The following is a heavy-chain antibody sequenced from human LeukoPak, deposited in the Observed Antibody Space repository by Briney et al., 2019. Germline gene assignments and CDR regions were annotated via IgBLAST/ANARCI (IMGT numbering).Heavy chain of an antibody. Sequence: SETLSLTCTHSRGSISNYYWTWIRQPPGKGLEWIGFIYYSGSTNSHPSLKSRVTISVDTSKNQFSLKLSSVTAADTAVYYCARRSRSADYYYYYMDVWGKGTTVTVSS. J-gene: IGHJ6*03. CDR1: RGSISNYY. CDR2: IYYSGST. V-gene: IGHV4-59*01. D-gene: IGHD6-25*01. CDR3: ARRSRSADYYYYYMDV.